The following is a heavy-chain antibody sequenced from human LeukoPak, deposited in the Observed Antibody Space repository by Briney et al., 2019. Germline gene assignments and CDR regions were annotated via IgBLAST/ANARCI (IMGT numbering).Heavy chain of an antibody. J-gene: IGHJ3*02. D-gene: IGHD6-13*01. CDR2: IFSSGST. CDR1: GGSISSGNYY. Sequence: SEALSLTCTVSGGSISSGNYYWIWIRQPAGRGLEWIGRIFSSGSTNYNPSLKSRVTISVDTSKNQFYLKLSSVTAADTAVYYCARDYSSSWVDAFDIWGQGTMVTVSS. V-gene: IGHV4-61*02. CDR3: ARDYSSSWVDAFDI.